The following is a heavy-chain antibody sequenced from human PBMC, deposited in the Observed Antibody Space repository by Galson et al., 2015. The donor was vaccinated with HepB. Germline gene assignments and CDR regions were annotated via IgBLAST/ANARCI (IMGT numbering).Heavy chain of an antibody. V-gene: IGHV3-7*01. CDR1: GFTFNNHW. Sequence: SLRLSCAASGFTFNNHWLSWVRQAPGKGLEWVAEIKEDGNDKYYVESVRARFTISRDNAKSLLLLQMNSLRAEDTDMYYCASDTAAGSTTLGFAYCGHGTLATASP. CDR3: ASDTAAGSTTLGFAY. D-gene: IGHD6-13*01. J-gene: IGHJ4*01. CDR2: IKEDGNDK.